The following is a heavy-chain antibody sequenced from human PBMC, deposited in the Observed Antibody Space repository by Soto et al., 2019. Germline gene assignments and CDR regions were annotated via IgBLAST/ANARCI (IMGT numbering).Heavy chain of an antibody. V-gene: IGHV3-15*07. D-gene: IGHD3-3*01. CDR3: TTTYDFWSGYSTTYYYYGMDV. J-gene: IGHJ6*02. Sequence: LRLSCAASGFTFSNAWMNWVRQAPGKGLEWVGRIKSKTDGGTTDYAAPVKGRFTISRDDSKNTLYLQMNSLKTEDTAVYYCTTTYDFWSGYSTTYYYYGMDVWGQGTTVTVSS. CDR2: IKSKTDGGTT. CDR1: GFTFSNAW.